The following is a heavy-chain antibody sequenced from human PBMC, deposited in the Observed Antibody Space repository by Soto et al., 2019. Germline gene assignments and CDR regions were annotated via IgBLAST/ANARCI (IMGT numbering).Heavy chain of an antibody. Sequence: PSETLSLTCTVSGGSISSGDYYWSWIRQPPGKGLEWIGYIYYSGSTYYNPSLKSRVTISVDTSKNQFSLKLSSVPAADTAVYYCARQARWLQFSRFAHWGQGTVVPVP. J-gene: IGHJ4*02. CDR2: IYYSGST. V-gene: IGHV4-30-4*01. CDR1: GGSISSGDYY. CDR3: ARQARWLQFSRFAH. D-gene: IGHD5-12*01.